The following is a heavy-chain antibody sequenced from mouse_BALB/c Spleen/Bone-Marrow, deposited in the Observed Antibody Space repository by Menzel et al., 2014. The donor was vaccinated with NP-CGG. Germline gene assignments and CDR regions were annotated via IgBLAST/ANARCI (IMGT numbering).Heavy chain of an antibody. CDR3: ARIDYYCGRPHWFYDV. CDR2: ILWNDSN. J-gene: IGHJ1*01. D-gene: IGHD1-1*01. V-gene: IGHV8-5*01. Sequence: QVTLKECGPGILQPSQTLSLTCSFSGFSLSTSNMGVGWIRQPSGKGLEWLLHILWNDSNYYNPALKCRLTISKDTYNSQVFLKIANVDTADTAAYYCARIDYYCGRPHWFYDVWGAGTTVTVSS. CDR1: GFSLSTSNMG.